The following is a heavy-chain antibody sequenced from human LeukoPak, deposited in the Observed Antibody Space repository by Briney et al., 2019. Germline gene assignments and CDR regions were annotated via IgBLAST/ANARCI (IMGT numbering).Heavy chain of an antibody. CDR1: GGSFSGYY. Sequence: SETLSLTCAVYGGSFSGYYWSWIRQPPGKGLEWIGEINHSGSTNYNPSLKSRVTISVDTSKNQFSLKLSSVTAEDTAVYYCAKDGHLQPYSSGWYYFDYWGQGTLVTVSS. D-gene: IGHD6-19*01. V-gene: IGHV4-34*01. J-gene: IGHJ4*02. CDR3: AKDGHLQPYSSGWYYFDY. CDR2: INHSGST.